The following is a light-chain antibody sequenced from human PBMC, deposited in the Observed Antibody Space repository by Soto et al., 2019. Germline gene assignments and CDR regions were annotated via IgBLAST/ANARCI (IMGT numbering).Light chain of an antibody. Sequence: PGERATLSCRASPSVSNYLAWYQQKPGQAPRLLIYGAFNRATGIPARFSGSGSGADFTLTISSLEPEDFAVYYCQQRNIWPPVTFGQGT. V-gene: IGKV3-11*01. CDR2: GAF. CDR1: PSVSNY. CDR3: QQRNIWPPVT. J-gene: IGKJ5*01.